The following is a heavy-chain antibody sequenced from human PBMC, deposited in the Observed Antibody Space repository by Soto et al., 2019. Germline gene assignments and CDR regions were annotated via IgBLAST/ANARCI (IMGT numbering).Heavy chain of an antibody. CDR1: GYTFTSYG. D-gene: IGHD6-13*01. Sequence: GASVKVSCKASGYTFTSYGISWVRQAPGQGLEWMGWISAYNGNTNYAQKLQGRVTMTTDTSTNTAYMELRSLRSDDTAVYYCARDPPSYDSSSWYVFDYWGQGTLVTVSS. V-gene: IGHV1-18*01. J-gene: IGHJ4*02. CDR3: ARDPPSYDSSSWYVFDY. CDR2: ISAYNGNT.